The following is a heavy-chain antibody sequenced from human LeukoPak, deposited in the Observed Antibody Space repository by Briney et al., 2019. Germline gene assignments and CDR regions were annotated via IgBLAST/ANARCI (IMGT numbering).Heavy chain of an antibody. V-gene: IGHV1-2*02. CDR2: INPNSGGT. Sequence: GASVKVSCKASGYTFTDYYMHWVRQAPGQGLEWMGWINPNSGGTNYVQKFQGRVTMTRDTSISTAYMELSRLRYDDTAVYYCATGGGLLIDYWGQGTLVTVSS. CDR3: ATGGGLLIDY. D-gene: IGHD3-16*01. CDR1: GYTFTDYY. J-gene: IGHJ4*02.